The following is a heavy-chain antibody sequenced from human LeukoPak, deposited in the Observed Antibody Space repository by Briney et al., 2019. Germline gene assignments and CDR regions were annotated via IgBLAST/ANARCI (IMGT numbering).Heavy chain of an antibody. V-gene: IGHV3-74*01. CDR3: ASNWNYAYFDY. J-gene: IGHJ4*02. Sequence: EPGGSLRLSCAASGFTFSSYWMHWVRQAPGKGLVWVSRINSDGSSTSYADSVKGRFTISRDNAKNLLYLQMNSLRAEDTAVYYCASNWNYAYFDYWGQGTLVTVSS. CDR2: INSDGSST. D-gene: IGHD1-7*01. CDR1: GFTFSSYW.